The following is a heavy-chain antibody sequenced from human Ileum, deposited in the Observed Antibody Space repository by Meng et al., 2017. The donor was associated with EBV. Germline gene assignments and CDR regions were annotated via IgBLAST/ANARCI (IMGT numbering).Heavy chain of an antibody. CDR3: AKGGQWDPLDS. CDR1: GVSISGNY. V-gene: IGHV4-59*01. J-gene: IGHJ4*02. CDR2: FYEGTT. D-gene: IGHD1-26*01. Sequence: QVQLQESGPGLVKPSGTLSLTCDVSGVSISGNYWSWIRQSPVKGLEWIGFFYEGTTNYNPSLKSRVTIAAGPANNQISLRLSSVTSADTAVYYCAKGGQWDPLDSWGRGILVTVPS.